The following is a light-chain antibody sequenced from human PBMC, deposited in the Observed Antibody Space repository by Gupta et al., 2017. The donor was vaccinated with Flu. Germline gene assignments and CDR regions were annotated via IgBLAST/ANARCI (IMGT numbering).Light chain of an antibody. J-gene: IGKJ1*01. CDR2: QAS. CDR1: QSISNW. Sequence: DIQMTQSPSTLSASVGDRVTITCRASQSISNWLAWYQQTPGKVPKLLIYQASRLESGVPTMFSGSGSGTEFTLTISSLQPDDVATYYCQRNDSLWTFGQGTKVEIK. CDR3: QRNDSLWT. V-gene: IGKV1-5*03.